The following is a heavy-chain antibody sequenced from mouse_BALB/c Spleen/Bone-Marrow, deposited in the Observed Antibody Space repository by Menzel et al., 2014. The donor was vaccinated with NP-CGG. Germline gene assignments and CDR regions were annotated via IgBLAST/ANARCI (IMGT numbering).Heavy chain of an antibody. CDR1: GFNFSDYG. V-gene: IGHV5-15*02. D-gene: IGHD2-2*01. Sequence: DVMLVESGGGVVQPGGSRKLSCAASGFNFSDYGMAWVRLAPGKGPERVAFISNLAYSIYYADTVTGRFTISRENAKNTLYLEMSSLRFEDTAMYYCTRDRGYDGGYYFDYWGQGTTLTVSS. J-gene: IGHJ2*01. CDR3: TRDRGYDGGYYFDY. CDR2: ISNLAYSI.